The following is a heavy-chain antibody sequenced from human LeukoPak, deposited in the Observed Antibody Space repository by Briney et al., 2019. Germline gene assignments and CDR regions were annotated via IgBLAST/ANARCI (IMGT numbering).Heavy chain of an antibody. V-gene: IGHV3-21*01. J-gene: IGHJ5*02. D-gene: IGHD2-15*01. CDR3: ARSGVVVAALERGVANWFDP. CDR2: ISSSSSYI. CDR1: GFTFSSYS. Sequence: GGSMRPSCAAYGFTFSSYSMNWVRQPPGKGLEWVSSISSSSSYIYYTDSVKGRFTISRDNAKNSLNLQMNSLRAEDTAVYYCARSGVVVAALERGVANWFDPWGQGTLVTVSS.